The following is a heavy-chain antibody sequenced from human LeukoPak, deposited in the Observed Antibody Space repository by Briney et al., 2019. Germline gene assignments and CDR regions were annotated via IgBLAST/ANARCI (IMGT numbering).Heavy chain of an antibody. V-gene: IGHV5-51*07. CDR3: ARVAAQDCSGGSCYHYGMDV. CDR1: GYSFTSYW. CDR2: IYPGDSDT. Sequence: GHSLRISGKGSGYSFTSYWSGWVHQMLGKGLEWMVIIYPGDSDTRYHTSFRGQVTISADKSISTAYLQWGSVKASDTGMYYCARVAAQDCSGGSCYHYGMDVWGKGTTVTVSS. D-gene: IGHD2-15*01. J-gene: IGHJ6*04.